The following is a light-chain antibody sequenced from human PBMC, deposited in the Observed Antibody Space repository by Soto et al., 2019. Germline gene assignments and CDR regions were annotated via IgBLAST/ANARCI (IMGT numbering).Light chain of an antibody. J-gene: IGKJ1*01. V-gene: IGKV1-5*01. CDR3: QHYDSYSGT. CDR2: DAS. CDR1: QSISSW. Sequence: DIQMTRSPSILSASVGDKVTITCRASQSISSWLAWYQQKPGKAPNLLIYDASSVESGVPSRFSGSGSGTEFTLTISSLQPDDFATYYCQHYDSYSGTFGQGTKVEIK.